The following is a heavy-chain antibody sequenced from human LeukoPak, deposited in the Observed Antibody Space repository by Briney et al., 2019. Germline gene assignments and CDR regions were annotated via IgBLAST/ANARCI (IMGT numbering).Heavy chain of an antibody. CDR2: INHSGST. D-gene: IGHD5-12*01. V-gene: IGHV4-39*01. CDR1: GGSISSNSYY. Sequence: SETLSLTCTVSGGSISSNSYYWGWIRQPPGKGLEWIGEINHSGSTNYNPSLKSRVTISVDTSKSQFSLQLSSVTAADTAVYYCARHGSRVMATIEDSWGQGTLVIVSS. CDR3: ARHGSRVMATIEDS. J-gene: IGHJ4*02.